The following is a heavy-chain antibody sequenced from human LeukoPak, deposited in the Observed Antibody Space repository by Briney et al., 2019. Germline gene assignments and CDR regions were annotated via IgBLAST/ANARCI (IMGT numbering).Heavy chain of an antibody. CDR3: ARDQTFVGGIDC. V-gene: IGHV3-74*01. CDR1: GFSFSSYW. CDR2: VNRDGSRT. D-gene: IGHD2-21*01. J-gene: IGHJ4*02. Sequence: PGGSLRLSCAASGFSFSSYWMHWVRQAPGKGLVWVSRVNRDGSRTSQADSVKGRFTISRDDAKNTLYLQMNSLRAEDTAVYYCARDQTFVGGIDCWGQGTLVTVSS.